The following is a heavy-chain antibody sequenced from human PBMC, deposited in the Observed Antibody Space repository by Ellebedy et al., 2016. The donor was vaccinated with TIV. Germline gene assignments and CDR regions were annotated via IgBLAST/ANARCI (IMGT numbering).Heavy chain of an antibody. V-gene: IGHV3-48*04. CDR3: ARDGVTTRFSLFDY. D-gene: IGHD4-11*01. J-gene: IGHJ4*02. CDR1: GFTFSSYS. CDR2: IGSRSGIF. Sequence: PGGSLRLSCAASGFTFSSYSMNWVRQAPGKGLEWISYIGSRSGIFRYADSVKGRFTISRDNAKNSLYLQMNSLRVEDTAVYYCARDGVTTRFSLFDYWGQGTLVTVSS.